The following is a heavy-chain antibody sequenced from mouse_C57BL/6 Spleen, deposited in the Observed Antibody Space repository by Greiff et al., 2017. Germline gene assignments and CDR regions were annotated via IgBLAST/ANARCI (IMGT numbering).Heavy chain of an antibody. CDR3: ARQGGYDDGWYFDV. CDR1: GFTFSDYY. Sequence: EVQLVESGGGLVQPGGSLKLSCAASGFTFSDYYMYWVRQTPEKRLEWVAYISNGGGSTYYPDTVKGRFTISRDNAKNTLYLQMSRLKSEDTAMYYCARQGGYDDGWYFDVWGTGTTVTVSS. V-gene: IGHV5-12*01. D-gene: IGHD2-2*01. J-gene: IGHJ1*03. CDR2: ISNGGGST.